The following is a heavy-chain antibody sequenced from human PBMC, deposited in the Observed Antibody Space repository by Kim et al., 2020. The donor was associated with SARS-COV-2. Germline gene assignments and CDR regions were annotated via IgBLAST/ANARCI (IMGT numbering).Heavy chain of an antibody. CDR3: VRDPGRGFDP. V-gene: IGHV3-74*01. CDR1: GFTFRNFW. Sequence: GGSLRLSCAASGFTFRNFWMHWVRQVPGKGLVWVSRINSDGRSTSYADSVKGRFTISRDNARNTLYLQVNSLRAEDTAVYYCVRDPGRGFDPWGQGTLVT. CDR2: INSDGRST. D-gene: IGHD3-10*01. J-gene: IGHJ5*02.